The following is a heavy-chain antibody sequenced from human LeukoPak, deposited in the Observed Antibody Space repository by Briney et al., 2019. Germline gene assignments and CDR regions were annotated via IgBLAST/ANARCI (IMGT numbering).Heavy chain of an antibody. CDR1: GYIFTSYF. J-gene: IGHJ5*02. Sequence: ASVKVSCKASGYIFTSYFMHWVRQAPGQGLEWMGLINPSGGSTRYAQKFQGRVTMTRDMSTSTVYMELSSLRSEDTAVYYCARALPHRRLMDTTMEQHWFDPWGQGTLVPVSS. D-gene: IGHD5-18*01. CDR2: INPSGGST. V-gene: IGHV1-46*01. CDR3: ARALPHRRLMDTTMEQHWFDP.